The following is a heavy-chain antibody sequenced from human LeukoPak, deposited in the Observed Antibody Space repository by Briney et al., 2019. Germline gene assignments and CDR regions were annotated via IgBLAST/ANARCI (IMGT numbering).Heavy chain of an antibody. CDR3: ARAYSSSSGRDAFDS. V-gene: IGHV3-48*02. Sequence: GGSLRLPCAASGFTFNSYNMNWVRQAPGKGLEWVSYISSSSSTIYYADSVKGRFTISRDSAKTSLFLQMNSLRDEDTAEYYCARAYSSSSGRDAFDSWGLGTLVTVSS. J-gene: IGHJ3*02. D-gene: IGHD6-6*01. CDR1: GFTFNSYN. CDR2: ISSSSSTI.